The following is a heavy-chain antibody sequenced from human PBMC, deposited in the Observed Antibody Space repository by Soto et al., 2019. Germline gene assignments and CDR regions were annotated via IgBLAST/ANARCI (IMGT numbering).Heavy chain of an antibody. CDR3: ASGLNYYDSSGYYRDDY. V-gene: IGHV4-30-4*01. J-gene: IGHJ4*02. Sequence: PSETLSLTCTVSGGSISSGDYYWSWIRQPPGKGLEWIGYIYYSGSTYYNPSLKSRVTISVDTSKNQFSLKLSSVTAADTAVYYCASGLNYYDSSGYYRDDYWGQGTLVTVSS. CDR1: GGSISSGDYY. CDR2: IYYSGST. D-gene: IGHD3-22*01.